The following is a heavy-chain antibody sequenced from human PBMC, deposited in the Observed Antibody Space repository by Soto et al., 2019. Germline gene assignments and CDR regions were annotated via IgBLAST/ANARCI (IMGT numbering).Heavy chain of an antibody. Sequence: QVQLVDSGGGVVQPGRSLRLSCAASGFTFNNYGMHWIRQAPGKGLEWVAIISLDGSNSNYADSVKGRFTISRDNYRNTLNLQMDSLRVEDTAEYNGGRDDTYGSGTRQGHSWFEPWGQGTLVTGSS. CDR3: GRDDTYGSGTRQGHSWFEP. D-gene: IGHD3-10*01. J-gene: IGHJ5*02. V-gene: IGHV3-33*01. CDR2: ISLDGSNS. CDR1: GFTFNNYG.